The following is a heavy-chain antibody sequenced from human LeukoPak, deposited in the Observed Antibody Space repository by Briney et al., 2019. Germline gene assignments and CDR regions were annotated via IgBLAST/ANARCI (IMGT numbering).Heavy chain of an antibody. V-gene: IGHV3-30*14. Sequence: GRSLRLSCAASGFTFSSYAMHWVRQAPGPGLEWVSVIYSDNTHHSDSVKGRFTISRDNSKNTPYLQMNSLRAGDPGLYYSASRAGAYSLPFDYWGQGTLVTVSS. D-gene: IGHD4/OR15-4a*01. CDR1: GFTFSSYA. CDR3: ASRAGAYSLPFDY. CDR2: IYSDNT. J-gene: IGHJ4*02.